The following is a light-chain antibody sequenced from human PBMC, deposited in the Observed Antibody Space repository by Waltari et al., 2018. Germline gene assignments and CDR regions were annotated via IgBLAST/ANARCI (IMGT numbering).Light chain of an antibody. J-gene: IGKJ1*01. CDR3: QQYETYSVT. CDR2: KAS. V-gene: IGKV1-5*03. Sequence: QMTQSPSTLAASVGDRVTISCRASRSVSNSLAWYQQRPGKAPNLLIYKASTLQSGVPSRFSGSGSGTEFTLTISSLQPDDFATYFCQQYETYSVTFGHGTKVEVK. CDR1: RSVSNS.